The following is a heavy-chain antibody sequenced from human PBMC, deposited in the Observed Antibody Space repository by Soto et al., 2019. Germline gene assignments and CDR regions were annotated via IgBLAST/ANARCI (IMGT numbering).Heavy chain of an antibody. D-gene: IGHD3-10*01. V-gene: IGHV1-18*01. Sequence: QVQLVQSGAEVKKPGASVKVSCKASGYTFTSYGISWVRQAPGQGLEWMGWISAYNGNTNYAQKLQGSVTMTTDTSTITAYMELRSLRSDDTAVYYCARPGTELWFGELLGNQYYFDYWGQGTLVTVSS. CDR2: ISAYNGNT. J-gene: IGHJ4*02. CDR1: GYTFTSYG. CDR3: ARPGTELWFGELLGNQYYFDY.